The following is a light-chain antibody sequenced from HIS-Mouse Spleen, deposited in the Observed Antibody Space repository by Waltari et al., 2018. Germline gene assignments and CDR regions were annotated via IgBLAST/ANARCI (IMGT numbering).Light chain of an antibody. V-gene: IGLV2-14*03. Sequence: QSALTQPASVSGSPGQSITISCTGTSSDVGGYNYVSWYQQHPGNAPKLMISDVGNRPSGVSKRFAGSKSGNTASLTISGLQAEDEADYYCSSYTSSSTVVFGGGTKLTVL. CDR1: SSDVGGYNY. CDR2: DVG. J-gene: IGLJ2*01. CDR3: SSYTSSSTVV.